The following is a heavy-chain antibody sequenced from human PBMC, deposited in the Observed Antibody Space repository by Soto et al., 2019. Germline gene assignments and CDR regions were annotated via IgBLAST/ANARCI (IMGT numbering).Heavy chain of an antibody. CDR3: ARVYCSGGSCYSIDY. D-gene: IGHD2-15*01. CDR1: GYTFTSYY. J-gene: IGHJ4*02. V-gene: IGHV1-46*03. CDR2: INPSGGST. Sequence: ASVKVSCKASGYTFTSYYMHWVRQPPGQGLEWMGIINPSGGSTSYAQKFQGRVTMTRDTSPSTVYMELNSLRSEDTAVYYCARVYCSGGSCYSIDYWGQGTLVTVSS.